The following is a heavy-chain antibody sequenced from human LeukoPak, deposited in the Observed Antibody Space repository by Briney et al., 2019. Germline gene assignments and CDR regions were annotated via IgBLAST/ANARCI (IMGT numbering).Heavy chain of an antibody. CDR1: GYTFTSYY. V-gene: IGHV1-46*01. D-gene: IGHD2-2*01. J-gene: IGHJ4*02. Sequence: GASVKVSCKASGYTFTSYYMHWVRQAPGQGLEWMGIINPSGGSTSYAQKFQGRVTMTEDTSTDTAYMELSSLRSEDTAVYYCATPGSYGYFDYWGQGTLVTVSS. CDR3: ATPGSYGYFDY. CDR2: INPSGGST.